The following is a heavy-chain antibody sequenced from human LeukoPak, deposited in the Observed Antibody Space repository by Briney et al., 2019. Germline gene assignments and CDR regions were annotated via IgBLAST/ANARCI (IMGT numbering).Heavy chain of an antibody. CDR2: IYYSGST. J-gene: IGHJ4*02. Sequence: SETLSLTCTVSGGSISSGGYYWSWIRQHPGKGLEWIGYIYYSGSTYYNPSLKSRVTISVDTSKNQFSLKLSSVTAADTAVYYCARAIDQLPDFDYWGQGTLVTVSS. CDR3: ARAIDQLPDFDY. D-gene: IGHD2-2*01. CDR1: GGSISSGGYY. V-gene: IGHV4-31*03.